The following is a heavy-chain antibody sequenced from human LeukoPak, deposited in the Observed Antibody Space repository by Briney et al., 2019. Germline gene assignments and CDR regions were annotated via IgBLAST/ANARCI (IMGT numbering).Heavy chain of an antibody. D-gene: IGHD2-15*01. J-gene: IGHJ3*02. CDR1: GYTFTGYY. V-gene: IGHV1-2*02. CDR2: INPNSGGT. Sequence: ASVKVSCKASGYTFTGYYMHWVRQAPGQGLEWMGWINPNSGGTNYAQKFQGRVTMTRDTSISTAYMELSRLRSDDTAVYYCARGGGEVVVVVAATEGGAFDIWGQGTMVTVSS. CDR3: ARGGGEVVVVVAATEGGAFDI.